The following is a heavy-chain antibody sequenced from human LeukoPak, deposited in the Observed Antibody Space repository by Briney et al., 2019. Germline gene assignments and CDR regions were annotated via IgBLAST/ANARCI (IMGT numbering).Heavy chain of an antibody. CDR2: INPTGGST. V-gene: IGHV1-46*01. J-gene: IGHJ5*02. CDR3: ARDNSVGDNAWWFDP. Sequence: GASVKVSCKVSGYTLTDFSMHWVRQTPGKGLEWMGLINPTGGSTGYAQKFQGRVTMTRDMSTSTDYMELSSLRSEDTAIYYCARDNSVGDNAWWFDPWGQGTLVTVSS. D-gene: IGHD1-26*01. CDR1: GYTLTDFS.